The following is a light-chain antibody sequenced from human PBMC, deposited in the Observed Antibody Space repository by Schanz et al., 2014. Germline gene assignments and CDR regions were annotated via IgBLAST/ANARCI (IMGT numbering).Light chain of an antibody. V-gene: IGKV1-5*01. J-gene: IGKJ1*01. CDR3: LQDYNYPVT. CDR1: QSITSR. Sequence: DIQMTQSPSTLSASVGDRVTITCRASQSITSRLAWYQQKPGNAPKLLIYDASNLQSGVPSRFSGSGSGTDFTLSISSLQPEDFAAYYCLQDYNYPVTFGQGTKVEIK. CDR2: DAS.